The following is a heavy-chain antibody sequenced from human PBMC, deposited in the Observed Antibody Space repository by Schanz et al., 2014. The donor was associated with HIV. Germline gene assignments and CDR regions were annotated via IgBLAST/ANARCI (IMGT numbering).Heavy chain of an antibody. Sequence: VHLGQSGGGVVQPGRSLRLSCAASGFTFSSYAMTWVRQAPGKGLDWVSTISGSDGDTYYADSVKGRFTISRDNSKNTLYLQMNSLRPEDTAVYYCAKDKSRHTYSSSSIFDPWGQGTLVTVSS. CDR1: GFTFSSYA. CDR3: AKDKSRHTYSSSSIFDP. CDR2: ISGSDGDT. V-gene: IGHV3-23*04. J-gene: IGHJ5*02. D-gene: IGHD6-13*01.